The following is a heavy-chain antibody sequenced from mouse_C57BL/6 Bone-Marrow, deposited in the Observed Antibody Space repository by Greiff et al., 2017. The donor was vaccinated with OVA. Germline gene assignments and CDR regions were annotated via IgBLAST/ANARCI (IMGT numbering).Heavy chain of an antibody. J-gene: IGHJ2*01. CDR2: IRNTAHGYTT. Sequence: EVKLMESGGGLVQPGGSLSLSCAASGFTFTDYYMSWVRQPPGKALEWLGFIRNTAHGYTTEYSASVKGRFTISRDNSQRILYLQMNALRAEDSATYYGARSTTGTIDYGGQGTTLTVSS. CDR1: GFTFTDYY. CDR3: ARSTTGTIDY. V-gene: IGHV7-3*01. D-gene: IGHD4-1*02.